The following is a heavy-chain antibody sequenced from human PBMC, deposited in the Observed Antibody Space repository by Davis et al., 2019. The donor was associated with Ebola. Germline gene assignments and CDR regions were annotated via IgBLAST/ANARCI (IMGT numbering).Heavy chain of an antibody. CDR3: ARVIGWYFDL. CDR1: GGTFSSYA. V-gene: IGHV1-18*01. CDR2: ISAYNGNT. Sequence: ASVKVSCKASGGTFSSYAISWVRQAPGQGLEWMGWISAYNGNTNYAQKFQGRVTMTRDTSISTAYMELSRLRSDDTAVYYCARVIGWYFDLWGRGTLVTVSS. J-gene: IGHJ2*01.